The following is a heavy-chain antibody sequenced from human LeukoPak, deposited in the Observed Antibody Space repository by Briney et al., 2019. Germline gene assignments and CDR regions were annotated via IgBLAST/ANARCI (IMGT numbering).Heavy chain of an antibody. J-gene: IGHJ4*02. Sequence: ASVKVSCKVSGHTLSELTMYWVRQAPGKGLEWMGGFDPENDERMYARNFRCRVTMTEDTSTDTAYMELSSLRSEDTAVYFCATEMTSVVPDYWGQGTLVTVSS. CDR3: ATEMTSVVPDY. D-gene: IGHD4-11*01. CDR2: FDPENDER. CDR1: GHTLSELT. V-gene: IGHV1-24*01.